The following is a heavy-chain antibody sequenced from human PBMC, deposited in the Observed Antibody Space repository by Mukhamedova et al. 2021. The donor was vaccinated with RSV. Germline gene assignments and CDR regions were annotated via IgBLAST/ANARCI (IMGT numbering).Heavy chain of an antibody. CDR3: ARKGYTDGFDI. CDR2: SGPNSGAT. Sequence: PGQGLEWMGWSGPNSGATNYAQRFQGRVTMTRDTSINTAYMDLSSLRSDDTAVYYCARKGYTDGFDIWGQG. V-gene: IGHV1-2*02. J-gene: IGHJ3*02. D-gene: IGHD5-12*01.